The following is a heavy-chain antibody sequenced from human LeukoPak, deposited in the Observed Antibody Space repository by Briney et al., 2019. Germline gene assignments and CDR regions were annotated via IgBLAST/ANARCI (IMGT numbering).Heavy chain of an antibody. CDR3: ARPRRAGRPSWVDY. V-gene: IGHV3-7*01. CDR2: IKQDGSEK. D-gene: IGHD6-13*01. Sequence: PGGSLRLSCAASGFTFSSYWMSWVRQAPGKGLEWVANIKQDGSEKYYVDSVKGRFTISRDNAKNSLYLQMNSLRAEDTAVYYCARPRRAGRPSWVDYWGQGTLVTVSS. J-gene: IGHJ4*02. CDR1: GFTFSSYW.